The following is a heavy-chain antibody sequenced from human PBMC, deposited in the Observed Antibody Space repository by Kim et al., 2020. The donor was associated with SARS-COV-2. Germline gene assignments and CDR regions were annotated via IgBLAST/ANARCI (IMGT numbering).Heavy chain of an antibody. CDR3: ARVPGTARNNWFDP. CDR1: GYSISSGYY. D-gene: IGHD1-1*01. V-gene: IGHV4-38-2*02. Sequence: SETLSLTCTVSGYSISSGYYWGWIRQPPGKGLEWIGSIYHSGSTYYNPSLKSRVTISVDTSKNQFSLKLSSVTAADTAVYYCARVPGTARNNWFDPWGQG. J-gene: IGHJ5*02. CDR2: IYHSGST.